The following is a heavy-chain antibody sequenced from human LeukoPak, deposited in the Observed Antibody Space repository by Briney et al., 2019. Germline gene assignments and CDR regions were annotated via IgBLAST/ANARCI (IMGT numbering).Heavy chain of an antibody. CDR2: IFPGDSDT. V-gene: IGHV5-51*01. CDR1: GYTFTSYW. J-gene: IGHJ3*02. CDR3: PSHWAADAFDI. Sequence: GESLKISCKGSGYTFTSYWIGWVRQMPGKGLEWMGIIFPGDSDTRYSPSFRGQVTISADKSISTAYLQWSSLKASDTAIYYCPSHWAADAFDIWGQGTMANVSS. D-gene: IGHD3-16*01.